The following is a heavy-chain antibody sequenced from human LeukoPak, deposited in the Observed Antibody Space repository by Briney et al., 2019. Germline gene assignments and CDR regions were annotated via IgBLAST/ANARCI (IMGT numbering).Heavy chain of an antibody. J-gene: IGHJ5*02. CDR3: ARPSYYGSGSWGPGWFDP. CDR2: ISSSGNIV. Sequence: PGGSLRLSCAASGFTFSDYYMSWIRQAPGKGLEWVSYISSSGNIVYYADSMKGRFTISRDNAKNSLFLQMNSLRAEDTAVYYCARPSYYGSGSWGPGWFDPWGQGTLVTVSS. CDR1: GFTFSDYY. V-gene: IGHV3-11*01. D-gene: IGHD3-10*01.